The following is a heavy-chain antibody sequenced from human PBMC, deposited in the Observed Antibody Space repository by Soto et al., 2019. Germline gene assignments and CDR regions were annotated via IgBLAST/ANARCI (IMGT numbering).Heavy chain of an antibody. V-gene: IGHV4-61*01. CDR2: IYSSGST. D-gene: IGHD5-18*01. J-gene: IGHJ4*02. Sequence: SETLSLTCTVSGDSVSSDNYYWTWIRQPPGKGLEWIGYIYSSGSTNYNPSLKSRVTISLDTSRNQFSLKLTSVTAADTAVYYCARDIRGYSRAFDYWGQGTLVTVSS. CDR1: GDSVSSDNYY. CDR3: ARDIRGYSRAFDY.